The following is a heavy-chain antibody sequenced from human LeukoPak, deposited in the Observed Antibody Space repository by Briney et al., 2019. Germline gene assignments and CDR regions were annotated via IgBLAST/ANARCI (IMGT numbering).Heavy chain of an antibody. V-gene: IGHV1-18*01. Sequence: ASVKVSCKATGYTFTSYGISWVRQAPGQGLEWMGWISAYNGNTNYAQKLQGRVTMTTDTSTSTAYMELRSLRSDDTAVDYCARSQGVAGPHGYLDFRGQGNLVTVSS. CDR2: ISAYNGNT. D-gene: IGHD6-19*01. J-gene: IGHJ4*02. CDR3: ARSQGVAGPHGYLDF. CDR1: GYTFTSYG.